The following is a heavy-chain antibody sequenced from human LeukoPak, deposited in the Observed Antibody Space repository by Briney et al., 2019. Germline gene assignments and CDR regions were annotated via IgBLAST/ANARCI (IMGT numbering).Heavy chain of an antibody. CDR2: IRRKDYGGTI. D-gene: IGHD3-16*02. Sequence: GRSLRLSSTGSGFAFSDYAITWLRQAPDKGLEWVGFIRRKDYGGTIEYAPSVRGRFTISRDDSNSIAYLQMNSLRTEDTGVYYCSREVVVMTAGGPLWKRGHLYWGQGTLVTVSS. J-gene: IGHJ4*02. CDR3: SREVVVMTAGGPLWKRGHLY. CDR1: GFAFSDYA. V-gene: IGHV3-49*03.